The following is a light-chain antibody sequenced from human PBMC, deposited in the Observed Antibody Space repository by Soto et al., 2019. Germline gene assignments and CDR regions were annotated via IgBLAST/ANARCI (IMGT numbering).Light chain of an antibody. CDR3: AAWDDSLNGVV. Sequence: QSVLTQPPSASGTPGQRVTISCSGSSSNIGTNTVNWYQHLPGTAPKLLIYSNNQRPSGVPDRFSGSKSGTSASLAISGLQSADEADYYCAAWDDSLNGVVFGGGTKLTVL. V-gene: IGLV1-44*01. CDR1: SSNIGTNT. CDR2: SNN. J-gene: IGLJ2*01.